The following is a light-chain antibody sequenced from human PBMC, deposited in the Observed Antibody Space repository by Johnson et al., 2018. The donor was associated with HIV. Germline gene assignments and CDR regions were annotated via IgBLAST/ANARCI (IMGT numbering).Light chain of an antibody. V-gene: IGLV1-51*02. CDR3: GTWDSSLGAHYV. J-gene: IGLJ1*01. CDR1: TSNIGNNY. Sequence: QSVFTQPPSVSAAPGQKVTISCSGSTSNIGNNYVSWYQQLPGTAPNLLIYEKNKRPSGIPYRFSASKSGTSATLDITGLQTGDEADYYCGTWDSSLGAHYVFGTGTKVTVL. CDR2: EKN.